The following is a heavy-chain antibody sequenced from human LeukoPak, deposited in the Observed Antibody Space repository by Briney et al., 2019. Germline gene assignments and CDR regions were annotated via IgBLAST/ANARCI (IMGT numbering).Heavy chain of an antibody. V-gene: IGHV4-59*01. Sequence: PSETLSLTCTVSGGSISSYYWSWIRQPPGKGLEWIGYIYYSGSTNYNPSLKSRVTISVDTSKNQFSLKLSSVTAADTAVYYCARDSSINDYFDYWGQGTLVTVSS. CDR1: GGSISSYY. D-gene: IGHD2-15*01. CDR3: ARDSSINDYFDY. CDR2: IYYSGST. J-gene: IGHJ4*02.